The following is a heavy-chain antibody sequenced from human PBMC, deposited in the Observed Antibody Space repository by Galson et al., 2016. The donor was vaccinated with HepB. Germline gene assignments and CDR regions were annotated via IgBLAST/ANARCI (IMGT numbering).Heavy chain of an antibody. Sequence: TLSLTCSVSGGSIGRGDYYWSWIRQLPGKGLEWIGYIYYSGSTYFNPSLKSRVIISVDTLKNQFSLKLSSVAAADTAVYYCARQYKWNRRAPFDIWGQGTMVTVSS. D-gene: IGHD1-20*01. J-gene: IGHJ3*02. CDR2: IYYSGST. CDR3: ARQYKWNRRAPFDI. CDR1: GGSIGRGDYY. V-gene: IGHV4-30-4*08.